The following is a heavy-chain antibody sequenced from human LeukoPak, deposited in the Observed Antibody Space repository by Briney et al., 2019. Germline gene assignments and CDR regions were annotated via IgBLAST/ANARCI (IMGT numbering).Heavy chain of an antibody. Sequence: ASVKVSCKASGYTFTSYDINWVRQATGQGLEWMGWMNPNSGNTGYAQKFQGRGTMTRNTSISTAYMELSSLRSEDTAVYYCARGDCSSTSCYDFYYYGMDVWGQGTTVTVSS. J-gene: IGHJ6*02. CDR3: ARGDCSSTSCYDFYYYGMDV. D-gene: IGHD2-2*01. CDR1: GYTFTSYD. V-gene: IGHV1-8*01. CDR2: MNPNSGNT.